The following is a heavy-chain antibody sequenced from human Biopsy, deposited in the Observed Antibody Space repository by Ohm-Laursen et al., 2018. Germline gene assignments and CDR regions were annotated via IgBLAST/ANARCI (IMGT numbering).Heavy chain of an antibody. J-gene: IGHJ6*02. D-gene: IGHD6-19*01. CDR2: IITASETA. V-gene: IGHV1-69*01. Sequence: SSVKVSCNASGGAFTNYAINWVRQAPGHGLEWMGGIITASETAGYAERFQGRVTITADVTTTTAYMDLSGLRSEDTAVYYCVAYPSSGFFENNDDFAMDVWGQGTTVIVSS. CDR3: VAYPSSGFFENNDDFAMDV. CDR1: GGAFTNYA.